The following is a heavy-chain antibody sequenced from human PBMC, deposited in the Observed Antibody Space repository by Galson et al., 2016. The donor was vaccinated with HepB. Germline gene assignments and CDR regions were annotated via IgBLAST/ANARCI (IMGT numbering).Heavy chain of an antibody. Sequence: SLRLSCAASGFTFSTYWMHWVRQAPGKGLVWVSHINNDGSGTNSADSVKGRFTVSRDNAKETLYLQMNSLRVEDTAVYYCVREGENLDYWGQGTLVTVYS. J-gene: IGHJ4*02. CDR3: VREGENLDY. D-gene: IGHD1-14*01. CDR2: INNDGSGT. V-gene: IGHV3-74*01. CDR1: GFTFSTYW.